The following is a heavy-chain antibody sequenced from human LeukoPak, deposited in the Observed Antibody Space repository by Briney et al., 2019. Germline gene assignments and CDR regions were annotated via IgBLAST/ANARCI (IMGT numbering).Heavy chain of an antibody. V-gene: IGHV3-33*08. D-gene: IGHD6-19*01. J-gene: IGHJ4*02. CDR1: GFTFSRYG. CDR3: ARGSSSGWYVDY. CDR2: IWYDGSNK. Sequence: GGSLRLSCAASGFTFSRYGMHWVRQAPGKGLEWVAVIWYDGSNKYYADSVKGRFTISRDNSKNTLYLQMNSLRAEDTAVYYCARGSSSGWYVDYWGQGTLVTVSS.